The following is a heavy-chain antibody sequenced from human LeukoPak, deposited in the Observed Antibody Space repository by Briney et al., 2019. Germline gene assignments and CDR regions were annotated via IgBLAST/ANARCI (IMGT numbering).Heavy chain of an antibody. V-gene: IGHV3-64*01. CDR3: ARVSGWYWFDF. D-gene: IGHD6-19*01. CDR1: GFTFSTYA. Sequence: PGGSLRLSCEASGFTFSTYAMHWVRQAPGKGLEYVSAISSDGRITFYASSVKGRFTISRDNSKNILYLQMGSLRPEDMAVYYCARVSGWYWFDFWGQGTLVTVSS. J-gene: IGHJ4*02. CDR2: ISSDGRIT.